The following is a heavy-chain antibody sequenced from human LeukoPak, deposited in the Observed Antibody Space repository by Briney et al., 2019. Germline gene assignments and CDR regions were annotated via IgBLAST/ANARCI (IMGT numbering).Heavy chain of an antibody. V-gene: IGHV1-18*01. J-gene: IGHJ4*02. D-gene: IGHD6-19*01. CDR2: ISAYNGNT. Sequence: ASVKVSCKASGYTFTSYGISWVRQAPGQGLEWMGWISAYNGNTNYAQKLQGRVTMTTDTSTSTAYMELRSLRSDDTAVYYCARTLMAVAGRGPYYFDYWGQGTLVTVSS. CDR1: GYTFTSYG. CDR3: ARTLMAVAGRGPYYFDY.